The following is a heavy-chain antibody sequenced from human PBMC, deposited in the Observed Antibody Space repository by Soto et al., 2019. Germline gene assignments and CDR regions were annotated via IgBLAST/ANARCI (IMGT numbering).Heavy chain of an antibody. D-gene: IGHD3-22*01. J-gene: IGHJ5*02. Sequence: EVQLVESGGGLVQPGGSLRLSCAASGFTVSSNYMSWVRQAPGKGLEWVSVIYSGGTTYYADYVKGRFTISRDNSKNTLYLQMNSLRAEDTAVYYCARNGDSSDYRGWFDTWGQGTLVTVSS. CDR3: ARNGDSSDYRGWFDT. V-gene: IGHV3-66*01. CDR1: GFTVSSNY. CDR2: IYSGGTT.